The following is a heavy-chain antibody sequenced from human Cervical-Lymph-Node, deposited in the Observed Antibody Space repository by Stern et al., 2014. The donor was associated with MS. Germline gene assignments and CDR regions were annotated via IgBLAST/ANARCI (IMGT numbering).Heavy chain of an antibody. CDR3: VRLVNRATHFDS. D-gene: IGHD1-14*01. Sequence: EVQLVQSGGGLIQPGGSLRLSCADSGFTFTRNYMSWVRQSPGKGLEWVSSIYSVGSTYYADSVQGRFAISRDNSKNTLFLQMNSLRAEDTAVYYCVRLVNRATHFDSWGQGTLVTVSS. CDR2: IYSVGST. J-gene: IGHJ4*02. V-gene: IGHV3-53*01. CDR1: GFTFTRNY.